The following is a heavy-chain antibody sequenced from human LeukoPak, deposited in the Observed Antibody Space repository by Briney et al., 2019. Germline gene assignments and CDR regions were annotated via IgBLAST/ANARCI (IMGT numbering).Heavy chain of an antibody. CDR3: AREDSSGYYFDY. D-gene: IGHD3-22*01. V-gene: IGHV1-18*01. CDR2: ISAYNGNT. J-gene: IGHJ4*02. Sequence: ASVKVSCKASGYTFTSYGISWVRQAPGQGLEWMGWISAYNGNTNYAQKLQGRVTVTTDTSTSTAYMELRSLRSDDTAVYYCAREDSSGYYFDYWGQGTLVTVSS. CDR1: GYTFTSYG.